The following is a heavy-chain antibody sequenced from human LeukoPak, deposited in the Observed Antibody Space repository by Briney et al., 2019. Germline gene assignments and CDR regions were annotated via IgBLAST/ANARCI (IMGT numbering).Heavy chain of an antibody. CDR1: GYTFTAYS. V-gene: IGHV1-2*02. D-gene: IGHD6-13*01. CDR2: INPNSGST. Sequence: ASVKVSCKASGYTFTAYSIHWVRQAPGQGLEWMGWINPNSGSTNYAQKFQGRVTMTRDTSISTAYMELSRLRSDDTAVYYCASEGSSSWYYFDYWGQGTLVTVSS. J-gene: IGHJ4*02. CDR3: ASEGSSSWYYFDY.